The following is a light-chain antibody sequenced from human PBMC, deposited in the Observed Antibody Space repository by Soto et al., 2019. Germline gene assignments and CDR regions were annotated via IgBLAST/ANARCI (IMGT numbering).Light chain of an antibody. J-gene: IGLJ1*01. V-gene: IGLV2-14*01. CDR3: SSYTSNTRYV. Sequence: QSVLTQPASVSGSPGQSSPISCTGTSSDVGGYNYVSWYQQHPGKAPKLMIYEVSNRPSGVSNRFSGSKSDNTASLTISGLQAEDEADYYCSSYTSNTRYVVGTGTKLTVL. CDR1: SSDVGGYNY. CDR2: EVS.